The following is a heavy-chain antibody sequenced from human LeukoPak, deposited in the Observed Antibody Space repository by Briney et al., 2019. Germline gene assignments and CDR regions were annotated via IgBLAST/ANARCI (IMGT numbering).Heavy chain of an antibody. Sequence: GASVKVSCKASGYTFTSYGISWVRQAPGQGLEWMGWISAYNGNTNYAQKLQGRVTMTTDTSTSTAYMELSSLRSEDTAVYYCASAFSTCGWFGYWGQGTLVTVSS. CDR3: ASAFSTCGWFGY. D-gene: IGHD2-21*01. CDR1: GYTFTSYG. CDR2: ISAYNGNT. J-gene: IGHJ5*01. V-gene: IGHV1-18*01.